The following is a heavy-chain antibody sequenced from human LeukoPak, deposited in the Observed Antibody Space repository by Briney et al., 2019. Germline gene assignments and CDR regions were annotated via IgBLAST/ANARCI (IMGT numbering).Heavy chain of an antibody. V-gene: IGHV1-18*01. CDR3: ARDGYFDY. J-gene: IGHJ4*02. CDR2: ISAYNSNT. Sequence: GASVKVSCRXSGYTFTNYNIAWVRQAPGQGLEWVGWISAYNSNTKYAQKLQGRVTMTTDASTSTAYMELRSLRFDDTAIYYCARDGYFDYWGQGTLVTVSS. CDR1: GYTFTNYN.